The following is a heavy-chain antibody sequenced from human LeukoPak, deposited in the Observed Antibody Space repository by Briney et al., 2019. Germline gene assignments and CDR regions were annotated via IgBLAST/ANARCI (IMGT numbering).Heavy chain of an antibody. J-gene: IGHJ4*02. D-gene: IGHD6-13*01. Sequence: LPGRSLRLSCAASGFIFSSYAMYWVRQAPGKGLEWVAVTWYGGSNEYYVDPVKGRFTISRDNSKNTLYLQMNSLRAEDTAVYYCAKWIGGEGDSIAAADYWGQGTLVTVSS. V-gene: IGHV3-30*18. CDR1: GFIFSSYA. CDR3: AKWIGGEGDSIAAADY. CDR2: TWYGGSNE.